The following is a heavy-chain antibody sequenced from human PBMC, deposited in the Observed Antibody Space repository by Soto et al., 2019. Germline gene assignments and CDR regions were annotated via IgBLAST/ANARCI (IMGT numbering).Heavy chain of an antibody. J-gene: IGHJ3*02. Sequence: QVQLVQSGAEVKKPGSSVKVSCKASGGTFNSYAISWVRQAPGQGLEWVGGLIPILGTPHYAQNFQGRVTLSADESTTTAHMAVSSLSSEDTAVYYCASGDYYDGRAYGAFDIWGQGTLGTVST. V-gene: IGHV1-69*01. D-gene: IGHD3-22*01. CDR3: ASGDYYDGRAYGAFDI. CDR2: LIPILGTP. CDR1: GGTFNSYA.